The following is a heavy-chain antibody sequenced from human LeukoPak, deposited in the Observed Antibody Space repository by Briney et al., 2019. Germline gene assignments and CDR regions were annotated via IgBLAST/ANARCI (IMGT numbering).Heavy chain of an antibody. V-gene: IGHV4-39*01. Sequence: KPSETLSLTCTVSGGSISSSSYYWGWIRQPPGKGLEWIGSIYYSGSTYYNPSLKSRVTISVDTSKNQFSLKLSSVTAADTAVYYCARQTGDIVVVPAADSFDYWGQGTLVTVSS. J-gene: IGHJ4*02. CDR2: IYYSGST. CDR1: GGSISSSSYY. CDR3: ARQTGDIVVVPAADSFDY. D-gene: IGHD2-2*01.